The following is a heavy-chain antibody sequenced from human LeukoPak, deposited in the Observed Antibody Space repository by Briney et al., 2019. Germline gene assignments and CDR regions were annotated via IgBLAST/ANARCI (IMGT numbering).Heavy chain of an antibody. CDR2: IYHSGST. Sequence: NSSETLSLTCTVSGYSISSGYYWGWIRQPPGKGLEWLGSIYHSGSTYYNPSLKSRVTISVDTSKNQFSLKLSSVTAADTAVYYCARDIRPYYYGSGSFDYWGQGTLVTVSS. D-gene: IGHD3-10*01. V-gene: IGHV4-38-2*02. CDR1: GYSISSGYY. CDR3: ARDIRPYYYGSGSFDY. J-gene: IGHJ4*02.